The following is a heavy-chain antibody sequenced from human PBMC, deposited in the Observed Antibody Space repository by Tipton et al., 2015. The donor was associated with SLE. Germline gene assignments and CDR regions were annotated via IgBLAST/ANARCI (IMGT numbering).Heavy chain of an antibody. V-gene: IGHV4-59*01. Sequence: TLSLTCTVSGGSISSYYWSWIRQPPGKGLEWIGYIYYSGSTNYNPSLKSRVTISVDTSKNQFSLELSSVTAADTAVYYCARDEGGGAFDIWGQGTMVTVSS. CDR3: ARDEGGGAFDI. J-gene: IGHJ3*02. CDR2: IYYSGST. D-gene: IGHD3-16*01. CDR1: GGSISSYY.